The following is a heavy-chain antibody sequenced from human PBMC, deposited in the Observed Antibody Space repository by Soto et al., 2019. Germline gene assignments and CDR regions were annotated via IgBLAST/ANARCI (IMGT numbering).Heavy chain of an antibody. CDR1: GGTFNTYA. J-gene: IGHJ4*02. Sequence: QVQLVQSGAEMKKPGSSVKVSCQSSGGTFNTYAMNWVRQATGQGPEWMGDISPMFGASNYAPKFQGRVTITADESTGTSYMQVSSWTSEDTALYFCAREVQVHTPAFVYWGQGTLVTVSS. V-gene: IGHV1-69*19. CDR2: ISPMFGAS. D-gene: IGHD3-10*01. CDR3: AREVQVHTPAFVY.